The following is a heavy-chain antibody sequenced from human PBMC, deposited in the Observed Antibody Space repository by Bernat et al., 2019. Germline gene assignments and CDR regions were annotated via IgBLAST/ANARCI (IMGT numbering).Heavy chain of an antibody. J-gene: IGHJ6*02. CDR1: GGSISSGSYY. Sequence: QVQLQESGPGLVKPSQTLSLTCTVSGGSISSGSYYWSWIRQPAGKGLEWIGRIYTSGSTNYNPSHKSRVTISVDTSKNQFSLKLSSVTAADTAVYYCASGVSYYYGSGSYYYYGMDVWGQGTTVTVSS. CDR3: ASGVSYYYGSGSYYYYGMDV. CDR2: IYTSGST. D-gene: IGHD3-10*01. V-gene: IGHV4-61*02.